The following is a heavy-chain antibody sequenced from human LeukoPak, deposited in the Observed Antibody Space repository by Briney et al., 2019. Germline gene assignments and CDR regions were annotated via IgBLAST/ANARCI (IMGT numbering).Heavy chain of an antibody. Sequence: PGXSLRLSCAASGFTFSSHDMNWVRQAPGKGLEWVSYISTSSSSIYYADSVKGRFTISRDNAKNSLYLQMNSLRDEDTAVYYCARSFDFWGQGTLVTVSS. CDR2: ISTSSSSI. V-gene: IGHV3-48*02. J-gene: IGHJ4*02. CDR1: GFTFSSHD. CDR3: ARSFDF.